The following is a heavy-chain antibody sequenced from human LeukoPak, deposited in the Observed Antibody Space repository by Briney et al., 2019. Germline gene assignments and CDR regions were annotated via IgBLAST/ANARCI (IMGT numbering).Heavy chain of an antibody. CDR2: LSGSDGRT. CDR3: AKDVRVGVTPFFDH. V-gene: IGHV3-23*01. D-gene: IGHD1-26*01. Sequence: GGSLRLSCAASGFTFSSYAMSWVRQTPGKGLEWVATLSGSDGRTNYADSVQGRFTISRDNSKNTLYLRMDSLRVEDTATYYCAKDVRVGVTPFFDHWGQGTPVTASS. J-gene: IGHJ4*02. CDR1: GFTFSSYA.